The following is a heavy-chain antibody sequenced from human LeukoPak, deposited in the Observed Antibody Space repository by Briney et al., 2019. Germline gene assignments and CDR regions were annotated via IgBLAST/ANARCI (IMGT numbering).Heavy chain of an antibody. J-gene: IGHJ4*02. CDR2: IYTSGST. V-gene: IGHV4-4*07. CDR3: ARDSHYDILTGYFHFDY. CDR1: GGSISSYY. Sequence: SETLCLTCTVSGGSISSYYWSWIRQPAGKGLEWIGRIYTSGSTNYNPSLKSRVTMSVDTSKNQFSLKLSSVTAADTAVYYCARDSHYDILTGYFHFDYWGQGTLVTVSS. D-gene: IGHD3-9*01.